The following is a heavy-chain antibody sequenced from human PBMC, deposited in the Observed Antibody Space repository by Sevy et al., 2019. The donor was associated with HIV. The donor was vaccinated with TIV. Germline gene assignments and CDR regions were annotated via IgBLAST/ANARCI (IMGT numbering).Heavy chain of an antibody. D-gene: IGHD6-13*01. V-gene: IGHV4-59*02. CDR2: IYYSGIT. J-gene: IGHJ4*02. Sequence: SETLSLTCTVSGGSVSGHYWTWIRQPPGKGLEWIGYIYYSGITNYNPSLKSRVTMSGDTSKNQVSLKLTSVTAADTAVYYCARGGAGYGTNWGQGTLVTVSS. CDR3: ARGGAGYGTN. CDR1: GGSVSGHY.